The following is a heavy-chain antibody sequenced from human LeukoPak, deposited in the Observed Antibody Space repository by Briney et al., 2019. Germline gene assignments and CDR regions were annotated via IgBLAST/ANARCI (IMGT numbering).Heavy chain of an antibody. CDR3: AREGRYCSGGSCYSVFDY. Sequence: GGSLRLSCAASGFTFSSYAMSWVRQAPGKGLEWVSSISSSSSHIYYADSVKGRFTISRDNAKNSLYLQMNSLRAEDTAVYYCAREGRYCSGGSCYSVFDYWGQGTLVTVSS. CDR2: ISSSSSHI. D-gene: IGHD2-15*01. J-gene: IGHJ4*02. CDR1: GFTFSSYA. V-gene: IGHV3-21*01.